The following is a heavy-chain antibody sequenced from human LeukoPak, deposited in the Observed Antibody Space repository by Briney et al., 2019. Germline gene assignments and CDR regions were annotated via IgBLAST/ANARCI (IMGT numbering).Heavy chain of an antibody. CDR3: ARQKVHYYDSSAYYGT. D-gene: IGHD3-22*01. J-gene: IGHJ5*02. CDR2: IYYSGST. Sequence: SETLSLTCTVSGGSISSSGYYWAWIRQPPGKGLEWIGTIYYSGSTYYNPSLKSRVTISVDTSKNQFSLNLSSVTAADTAVYYCARQKVHYYDSSAYYGTWGQGSLVTVSS. V-gene: IGHV4-39*07. CDR1: GGSISSSGYY.